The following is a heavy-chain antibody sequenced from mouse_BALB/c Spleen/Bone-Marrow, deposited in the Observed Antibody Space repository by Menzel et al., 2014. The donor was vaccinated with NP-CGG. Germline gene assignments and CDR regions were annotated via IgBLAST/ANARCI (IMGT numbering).Heavy chain of an antibody. CDR3: ARDDYDDQYYFDY. CDR1: GFTFSSYA. D-gene: IGHD2-4*01. Sequence: EVKLMESGGGLVKPGGSLKLSCAASGFTFSSYAMSWVRQTPEKRLEWVASISSGGSTYYPDSVKGRFTISRDNAGNTLYLQMSSLRSEDTAMYYCARDDYDDQYYFDYWGQGTTLTVSS. J-gene: IGHJ2*01. CDR2: ISSGGST. V-gene: IGHV5-6-5*01.